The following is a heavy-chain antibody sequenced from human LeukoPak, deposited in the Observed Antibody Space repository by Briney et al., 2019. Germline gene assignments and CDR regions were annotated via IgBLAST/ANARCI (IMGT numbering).Heavy chain of an antibody. V-gene: IGHV4-38-2*02. CDR2: IYHSGST. Sequence: PSETLSLTCTVSGYSISSGYYWGWIRPPPGKGLEWIGSIYHSGSTYYNPSLKSRVTISVDTSKNQFSLKLSSVTAADTAVYYCARDRNYEGAFDIWGQGTMVTVSS. J-gene: IGHJ3*02. D-gene: IGHD1-7*01. CDR3: ARDRNYEGAFDI. CDR1: GYSISSGYY.